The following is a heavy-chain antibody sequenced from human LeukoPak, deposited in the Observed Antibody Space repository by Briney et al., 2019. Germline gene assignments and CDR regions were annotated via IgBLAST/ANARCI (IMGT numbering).Heavy chain of an antibody. CDR3: ARTVSGYYFNA. CDR1: GGSTNSYY. D-gene: IGHD5-12*01. J-gene: IGHJ5*02. V-gene: IGHV4-59*01. CDR2: VAYSGST. Sequence: SETLSLTCTVSGGSTNSYYWSWIRQSPGKGLEGIGYVAYSGSTNYNPSHKSRVTISLDTSKNQSSLKLSSVTAADTAVYYCARTVSGYYFNAWGPGTLVTVSS.